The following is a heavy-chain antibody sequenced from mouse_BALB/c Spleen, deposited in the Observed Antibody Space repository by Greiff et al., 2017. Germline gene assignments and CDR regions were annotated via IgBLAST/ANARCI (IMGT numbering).Heavy chain of an antibody. Sequence: EVQLQQSGPGLVKPSQSLSLTCTVTGYSITSDYAWNWIRQFPGNKLGWMGYISYSGSTSYNPSLKSRISITRDTSKNQFFLQLNSVTTEDTATYYCARSTMITTDFDDWGQGTTLTVSS. CDR1: GYSITSDYA. CDR3: ARSTMITTDFDD. J-gene: IGHJ2*01. V-gene: IGHV3-2*02. CDR2: ISYSGST. D-gene: IGHD2-4*01.